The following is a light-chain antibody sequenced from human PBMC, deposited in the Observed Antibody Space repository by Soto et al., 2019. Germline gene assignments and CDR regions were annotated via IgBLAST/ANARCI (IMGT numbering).Light chain of an antibody. V-gene: IGKV3-15*01. J-gene: IGKJ5*01. Sequence: EIVMTQSPATLSVYPGERATLSCRASQSVSSNLAWYQQKPGQAPRLLIYGASTRATGIPARFSGSGSGTEFTLTISSLQSEDFAVYYCQQYNNWPITFGQGTRL. CDR1: QSVSSN. CDR2: GAS. CDR3: QQYNNWPIT.